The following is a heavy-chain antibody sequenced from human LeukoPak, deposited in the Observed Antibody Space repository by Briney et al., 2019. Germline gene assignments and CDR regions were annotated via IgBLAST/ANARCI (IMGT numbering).Heavy chain of an antibody. Sequence: GGSLRLSCAASGFTFSSYGMHWVRQAPGKGLEWVAVISYDGSNKYYADSVKGRFTISRDNSKNTLYLQMNSLRAEDTAVYYCAREYQDGYNAYYYYYMDVWGKGTTVTVSS. J-gene: IGHJ6*03. D-gene: IGHD5-24*01. CDR1: GFTFSSYG. CDR3: AREYQDGYNAYYYYYMDV. CDR2: ISYDGSNK. V-gene: IGHV3-30*03.